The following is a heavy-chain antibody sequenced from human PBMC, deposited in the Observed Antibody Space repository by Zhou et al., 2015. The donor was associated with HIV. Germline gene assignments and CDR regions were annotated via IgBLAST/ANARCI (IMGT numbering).Heavy chain of an antibody. Sequence: VQLVESGGGLVKPGGSLRLSCAASGFTFSRYWMSWVRQSPGKGLEWAGRIKTKSDGGRTDYAAPVKGRFTISRDDSKNTVYLQMNSLKIEDTAVYFCTTDAETGGDFDYWGQGSLVTVSS. CDR3: TTDAETGGDFDY. J-gene: IGHJ4*02. CDR2: IKTKSDGGRT. V-gene: IGHV3-15*01. D-gene: IGHD7-27*01. CDR1: GFTFSRYW.